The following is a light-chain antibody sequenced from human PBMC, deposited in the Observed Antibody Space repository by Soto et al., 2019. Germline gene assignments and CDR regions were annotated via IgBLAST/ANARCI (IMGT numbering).Light chain of an antibody. CDR2: AAS. CDR3: QQYYSFPLT. J-gene: IGKJ4*01. V-gene: IGKV1-9*01. Sequence: IQLTQSPSSLSASVGDRVTITCQASRGISSYLAWYQQKPGKAPELLIYAASTLQSGVPSRFSGSGSGTDFTLTISCLQSEDFETYYCQQYYSFPLTFGGGTKVDIK. CDR1: RGISSY.